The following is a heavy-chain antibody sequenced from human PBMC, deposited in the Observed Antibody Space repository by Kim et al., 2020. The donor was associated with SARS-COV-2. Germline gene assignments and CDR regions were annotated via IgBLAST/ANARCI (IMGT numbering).Heavy chain of an antibody. CDR1: GFTFSSYA. CDR2: ISYDGSNK. J-gene: IGHJ4*02. V-gene: IGHV3-30*04. Sequence: GGSLRLSCAASGFTFSSYAMHWVRQAPGKGLEWVAVISYDGSNKYYADSVKGRFTISRDNSKNTLYLQMNSLRAEDTAVYYCARDLNVLLNYFDYWGQGTLVTVSS. CDR3: ARDLNVLLNYFDY. D-gene: IGHD3-10*01.